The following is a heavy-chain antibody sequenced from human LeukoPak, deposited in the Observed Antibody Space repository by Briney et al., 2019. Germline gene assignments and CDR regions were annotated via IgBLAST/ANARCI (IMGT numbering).Heavy chain of an antibody. CDR2: INPSGGST. V-gene: IGHV1-69*11. J-gene: IGHJ6*03. CDR3: ARASYYGSGSYYNSKYYYYYYYMDV. D-gene: IGHD3-10*01. CDR1: GGTFSSYA. Sequence: SVKVSCKSSGGTFSSYAISWVRQAPGQGLEWMGIINPSGGSTSYAQKFQGRVTITADESTSTAYMELSSLRSEDTAVYYCARASYYGSGSYYNSKYYYYYYYMDVWGKGTTVTISS.